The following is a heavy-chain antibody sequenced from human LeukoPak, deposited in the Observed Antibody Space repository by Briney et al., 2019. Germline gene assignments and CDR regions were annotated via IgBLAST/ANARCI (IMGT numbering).Heavy chain of an antibody. J-gene: IGHJ4*02. V-gene: IGHV3-20*04. D-gene: IGHD3-3*01. CDR2: INWNGGST. Sequence: GGSLRLSCAASGFTFDDYGMSWVRQAPGKGLEWVSVINWNGGSTGYADSVRGRLTISRDNAKNSLYLQMNSLRAEDTAVYYCARERDDYYFDYWGQGTLVTVSS. CDR1: GFTFDDYG. CDR3: ARERDDYYFDY.